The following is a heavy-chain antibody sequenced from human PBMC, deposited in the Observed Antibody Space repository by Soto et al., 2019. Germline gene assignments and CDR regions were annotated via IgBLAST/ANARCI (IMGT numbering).Heavy chain of an antibody. D-gene: IGHD4-17*01. V-gene: IGHV3-30-3*01. CDR3: ARGPLTTVTHFDL. CDR2: ISYDGSNK. CDR1: GFTFSSYA. J-gene: IGHJ2*01. Sequence: QVQLVESGGGVVQPGRSLRLSCAASGFTFSSYAMHWVRQAPGKGLEWVAVISYDGSNKYYADSVKGRFTISRDNSKNTLYLQMNSLRAEDTAVYYCARGPLTTVTHFDLWGRGTLVTVSS.